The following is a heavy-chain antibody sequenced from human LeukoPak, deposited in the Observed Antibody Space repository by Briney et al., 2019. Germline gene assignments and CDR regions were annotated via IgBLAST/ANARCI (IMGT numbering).Heavy chain of an antibody. CDR1: GYTFTSYD. V-gene: IGHV1-8*01. CDR2: MNPNSGNT. Sequence: ASVKVSCKASGYTFTSYDINWVRQATGQGLEWMGWMNPNSGNTGYAQKFQGRVTMTRNTSISTAYMELSSLRSEDTAVYYCARGGEHDSPDYYYYYMDVWGKGATVTVSS. D-gene: IGHD3-16*01. CDR3: ARGGEHDSPDYYYYYMDV. J-gene: IGHJ6*03.